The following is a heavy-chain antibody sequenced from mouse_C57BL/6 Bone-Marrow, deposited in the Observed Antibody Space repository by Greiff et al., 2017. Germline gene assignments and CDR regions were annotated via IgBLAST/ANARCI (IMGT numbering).Heavy chain of an antibody. V-gene: IGHV14-4*01. CDR1: GFNIKDDY. J-gene: IGHJ2*01. CDR3: TTEPVGFDY. CDR2: IDPENGDT. D-gene: IGHD1-1*01. Sequence: EVKLMESGAELVRPGASVKLSCTASGFNIKDDYMHWVKQRPEQGLEWIGWIDPENGDTEYASKFQGKATITADTSSNTAYLQLSSLTSEDTAVYYCTTEPVGFDYWGQGTTLTVSS.